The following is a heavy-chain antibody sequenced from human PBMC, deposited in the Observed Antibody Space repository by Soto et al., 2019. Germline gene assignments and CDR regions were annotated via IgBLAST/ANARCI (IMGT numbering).Heavy chain of an antibody. CDR3: VRRQSLSCGHSGMDV. CDR2: IGTVEDT. J-gene: IGHJ6*02. Sequence: GSLRLSCVASGFSLLTFDMPCVRQPAGKGLEWVSGIGTVEDTYSLDYVKGRFTISRENGKGSVYLEMTGLRAGDTAVYFCVRRQSLSCGHSGMDVWGQGTTVTVSS. D-gene: IGHD1-26*01. CDR1: GFSLLTFD. V-gene: IGHV3-13*01.